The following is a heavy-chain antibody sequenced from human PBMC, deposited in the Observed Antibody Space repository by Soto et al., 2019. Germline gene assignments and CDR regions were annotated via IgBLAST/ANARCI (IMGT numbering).Heavy chain of an antibody. J-gene: IGHJ5*02. V-gene: IGHV1-69*02. CDR3: ASEGPLGGFDP. Sequence: SVKVSCKASGGTFSSYTISWVRQAPGQGLEWMGRIIPILGIANYAQKFQGRVTITADKSTSTAYMELSSLRSEDTAVYYCASEGPLGGFDPWGQGTLVTVSS. CDR2: IIPILGIA. CDR1: GGTFSSYT.